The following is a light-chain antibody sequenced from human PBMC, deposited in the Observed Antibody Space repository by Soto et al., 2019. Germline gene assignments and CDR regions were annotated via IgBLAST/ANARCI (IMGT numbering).Light chain of an antibody. CDR2: AAS. CDR1: QNLSTN. V-gene: IGKV3-20*01. CDR3: QRYGTSPPLT. J-gene: IGKJ4*01. Sequence: EIVMTQSPCTLSVSPRERATLSCRASQNLSTNLALYQQKPGQAPRLLIYAASTRATGIPDRVSGSGSGTDFTLTISRLEPEDFAVYYCQRYGTSPPLTFGGGTKVDI.